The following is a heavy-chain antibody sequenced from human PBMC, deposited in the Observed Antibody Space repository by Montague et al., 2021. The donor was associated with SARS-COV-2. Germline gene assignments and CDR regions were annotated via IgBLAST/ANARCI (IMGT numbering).Heavy chain of an antibody. D-gene: IGHD3-22*01. CDR1: FFSLPAHY. V-gene: IGHV4-4*09. CDR3: ARRGYYDSAGYHWHLDL. J-gene: IGHJ2*01. CDR2: ISSNGKT. Sequence: SDTLSLPFPFSFFSLPAHYRSWIRQSPGKGLEWIGYISSNGKTNYNPSLKSRVTLSADASRNEFSLKLDSVTAADTAVYFCARRGYYDSAGYHWHLDLWGRGMLVTVSS.